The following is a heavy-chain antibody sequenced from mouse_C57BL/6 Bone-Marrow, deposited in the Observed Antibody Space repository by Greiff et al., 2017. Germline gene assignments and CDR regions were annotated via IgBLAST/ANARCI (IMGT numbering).Heavy chain of an antibody. CDR3: ARYDYYCSRLYWYFDV. D-gene: IGHD1-1*01. V-gene: IGHV1-64*01. Sequence: QVQLQQPGAELVKPGASVKLSCKASGYTFTSYWMHWVKPRPGQGLEWIGMIHPNSGSTNYNEKFKSKAPLTVDRSSSTAYMQLSSLTSVDSAVYYCARYDYYCSRLYWYFDVWGTGTTVTVSS. CDR2: IHPNSGST. CDR1: GYTFTSYW. J-gene: IGHJ1*03.